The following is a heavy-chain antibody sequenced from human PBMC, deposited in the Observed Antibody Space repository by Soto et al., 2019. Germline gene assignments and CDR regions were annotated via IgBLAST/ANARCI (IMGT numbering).Heavy chain of an antibody. D-gene: IGHD2-15*01. CDR3: ARASGCSGDSCAFDP. J-gene: IGHJ5*02. CDR1: GGSISSGGYS. Sequence: SETLSLTCAVSGGSISSGGYSWSWIRQPPGKGLEWIGYIYYSGSTNYNPSLKSRVTISVDTSKNQFSLKLSSVTAADTAVYYCARASGCSGDSCAFDPWGQGTLVTLSS. V-gene: IGHV4-61*08. CDR2: IYYSGST.